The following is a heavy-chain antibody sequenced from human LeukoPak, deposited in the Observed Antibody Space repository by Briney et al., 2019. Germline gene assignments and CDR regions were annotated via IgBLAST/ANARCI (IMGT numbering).Heavy chain of an antibody. V-gene: IGHV1-24*01. Sequence: ASVKVSCKVSGYTLTELSMHWVRQAPGKGLEWMGGFDPEDGETIYAQKFQGRVTMTEDTSTDTAYMELRSLRSDDTAVYYCARARYSYGYLDYWGQGTLVTVSS. CDR3: ARARYSYGYLDY. D-gene: IGHD5-18*01. CDR1: GYTLTELS. CDR2: FDPEDGET. J-gene: IGHJ4*02.